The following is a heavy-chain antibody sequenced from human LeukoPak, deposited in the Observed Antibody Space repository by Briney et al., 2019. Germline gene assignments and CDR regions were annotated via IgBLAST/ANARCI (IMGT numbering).Heavy chain of an antibody. CDR3: ARSPDILTGEKFDY. Sequence: ASVKVSCKASGYTFTNYDINWVRQATGQGLELLGWMNPNNGNAGYVQKFQGRVTISRSTSMSTAYMELSSLRSDDTAVYFCARSPDILTGEKFDYWGQGTLVTVSS. J-gene: IGHJ4*02. D-gene: IGHD3-9*01. CDR2: MNPNNGNA. V-gene: IGHV1-8*03. CDR1: GYTFTNYD.